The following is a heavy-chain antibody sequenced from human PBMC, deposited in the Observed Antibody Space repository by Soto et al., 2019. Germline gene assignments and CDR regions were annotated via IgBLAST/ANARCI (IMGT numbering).Heavy chain of an antibody. CDR1: GFPFSSYA. CDR3: ARRFSSSSFYFDY. D-gene: IGHD6-6*01. V-gene: IGHV3-23*01. Sequence: PGGFLRLSCAASGFPFSSYAMSWVRHAPDKGLEWVSAIGFSGDSTYYADSVKGRFTISRDNSKNTLYLQMNSLRAEDTAVYYCARRFSSSSFYFDYWGQGTLVTVSS. J-gene: IGHJ4*02. CDR2: IGFSGDST.